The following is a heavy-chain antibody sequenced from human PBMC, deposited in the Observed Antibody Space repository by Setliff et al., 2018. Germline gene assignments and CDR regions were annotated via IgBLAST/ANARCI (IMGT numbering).Heavy chain of an antibody. V-gene: IGHV3-66*01. J-gene: IGHJ4*02. CDR2: IYSGGST. CDR3: ARGRSNFWGYYFDY. Sequence: GGSLRLSCAASGFTVSSNYMSWVRQAPGKGLEWVSVIYSGGSTYYADSVKGRFTISRDNSKNTLYLQMNSLRAEDTAVYYCARGRSNFWGYYFDYWGQGTLVTVSS. CDR1: GFTVSSNY. D-gene: IGHD3-3*01.